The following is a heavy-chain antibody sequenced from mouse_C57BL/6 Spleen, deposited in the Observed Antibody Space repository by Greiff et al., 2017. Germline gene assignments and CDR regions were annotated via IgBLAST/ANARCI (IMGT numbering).Heavy chain of an antibody. V-gene: IGHV1-50*01. Sequence: VQLQQPGAELVKPGASVKLSCKASGYTFTSYWMQWVKQRPGQGLEWIGEIDPSDSYTNYNQKFKGKATLTVDTSSSTAYMQLSSLTSEDSAVYYCARSKMWIDYWGQGTTLTVSS. J-gene: IGHJ2*01. CDR3: ARSKMWIDY. CDR2: IDPSDSYT. CDR1: GYTFTSYW.